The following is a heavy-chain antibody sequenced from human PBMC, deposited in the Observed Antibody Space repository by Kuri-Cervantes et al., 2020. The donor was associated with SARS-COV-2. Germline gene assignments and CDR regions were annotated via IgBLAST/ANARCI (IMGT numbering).Heavy chain of an antibody. CDR2: VSSTSNYI. CDR3: ARRHDTSLIYYYMDV. Sequence: GGSLRLSCSASGFTFRSYTMMWVRQAPGKGLEWVSSVSSTSNYIYYADSVKGRFTISRDNAKNSLYLQMNSLRAEDTAVYYCARRHDTSLIYYYMDVWGKGTTVTVSS. CDR1: GFTFRSYT. V-gene: IGHV3-21*01. J-gene: IGHJ6*03. D-gene: IGHD3-9*01.